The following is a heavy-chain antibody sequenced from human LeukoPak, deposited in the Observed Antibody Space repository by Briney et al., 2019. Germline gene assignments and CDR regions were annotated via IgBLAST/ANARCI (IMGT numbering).Heavy chain of an antibody. CDR2: IKQDGSEK. Sequence: GGSLRLSCAASGFTFSSYGMHWVRQAPGKGLEWVANIKQDGSEKYYVDSVKGRFTISRDNAKNSLYLQMNSLRAEDTAVYYCARGAAAGTNYYYYYGMDVWGQGTTVTVSS. V-gene: IGHV3-7*03. CDR3: ARGAAAGTNYYYYYGMDV. J-gene: IGHJ6*02. CDR1: GFTFSSYG. D-gene: IGHD6-13*01.